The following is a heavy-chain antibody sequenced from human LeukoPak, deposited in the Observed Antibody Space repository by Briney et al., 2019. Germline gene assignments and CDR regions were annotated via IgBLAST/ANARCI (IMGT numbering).Heavy chain of an antibody. D-gene: IGHD3-9*01. Sequence: SETLSLTCTVSGFSISSYYWSWVRQPPGKGLGWLGYINYSGSTNYNTSLKSRVTISVDTSKNQFSLKLSSVTAADTAVYYCARGPDILTGYYFYFDYWGQGTLVTVSS. CDR2: INYSGST. CDR1: GFSISSYY. V-gene: IGHV4-59*01. J-gene: IGHJ4*02. CDR3: ARGPDILTGYYFYFDY.